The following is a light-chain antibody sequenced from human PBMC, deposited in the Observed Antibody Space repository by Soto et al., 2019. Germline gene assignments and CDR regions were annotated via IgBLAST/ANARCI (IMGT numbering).Light chain of an antibody. J-gene: IGKJ1*01. CDR1: QSLLHSNGYDY. V-gene: IGKV2-28*01. CDR3: MQALQTPPT. Sequence: DIVMTQSPLSLPVTPGESASISCRSSQSLLHSNGYDYLDWYLQKPGQSPQLLIYLGSNRASGVPDRFSGSGSGTDFTLRISRMEAEDVGVYYCMQALQTPPTFGQGTRWKSN. CDR2: LGS.